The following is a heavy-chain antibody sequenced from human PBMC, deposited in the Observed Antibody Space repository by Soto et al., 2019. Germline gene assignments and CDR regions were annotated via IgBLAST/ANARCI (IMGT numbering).Heavy chain of an antibody. CDR2: IYYSGST. Sequence: SETLSLTCTVSGGSISSYYWSWIRQPPGKGLEWIGYIYYSGSTNYNPSLKSRVTISVDTSKNQFSLKLGSVTAADTAVYYCAREAGYSSGWPYRVYYYMDVWGKGTTVTVSS. J-gene: IGHJ6*03. V-gene: IGHV4-59*01. CDR1: GGSISSYY. D-gene: IGHD6-19*01. CDR3: AREAGYSSGWPYRVYYYMDV.